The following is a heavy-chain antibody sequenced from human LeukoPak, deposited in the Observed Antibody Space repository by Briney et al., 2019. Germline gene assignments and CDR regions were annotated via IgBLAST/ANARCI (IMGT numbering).Heavy chain of an antibody. CDR3: ARGDEITIFGVVITLYYYYGMDV. CDR2: INPNSGGT. D-gene: IGHD3-3*01. J-gene: IGHJ6*02. V-gene: IGHV1-2*06. CDR1: GYSFTGYS. Sequence: ASVKVSCKASGYSFTGYSMHWVRQVPGQGLEWMGRINPNSGGTNYAQKFQGRVTMTRDTSISTAYMELSRLRSDDTAVYYCARGDEITIFGVVITLYYYYGMDVWGQGTTVTVSS.